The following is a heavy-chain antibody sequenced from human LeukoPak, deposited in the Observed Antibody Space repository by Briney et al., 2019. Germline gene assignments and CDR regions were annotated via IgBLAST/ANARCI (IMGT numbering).Heavy chain of an antibody. CDR3: ARLTTTSPEDF. J-gene: IGHJ4*02. CDR1: GDSISSYY. Sequence: SEALSLTCTVSGDSISSYYWSWIRQPPGKGLEWIGSIYHSGSTYYNPSLKSRVTISVDTSKNQFSLKVNSVTAADTAVYYCARLTTTSPEDFWGQGTLVTVSS. V-gene: IGHV4-38-2*02. D-gene: IGHD4-11*01. CDR2: IYHSGST.